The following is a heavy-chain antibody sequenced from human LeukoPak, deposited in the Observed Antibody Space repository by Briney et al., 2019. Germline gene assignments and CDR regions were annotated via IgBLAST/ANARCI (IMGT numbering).Heavy chain of an antibody. CDR2: MNPNSGNT. CDR1: GYTFTSYD. CDR3: ARGRTMVRGEPAGY. V-gene: IGHV1-8*01. J-gene: IGHJ4*02. Sequence: ASVKVSCKASGYTFTSYDINWVRQATGQGLEWMGWMNPNSGNTGYAQKFQGRVTMTRYTSISTAYMELSSLRSEDTAVYYCARGRTMVRGEPAGYWGQGTLVTVSS. D-gene: IGHD3-10*01.